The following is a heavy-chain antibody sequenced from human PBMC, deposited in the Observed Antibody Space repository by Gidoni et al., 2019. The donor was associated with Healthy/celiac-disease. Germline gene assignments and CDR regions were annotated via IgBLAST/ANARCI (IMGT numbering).Heavy chain of an antibody. CDR3: ASSAGYGGNSGWFDP. Sequence: QVQLVQSGAEVKKPGSSVKVSCKASGGTFSSYTNSWVRQAPGQGLEWMGRIIPILGIANYAQKFQGRVTITADKSTSTAYMELSSLRSEDTAVYYCASSAGYGGNSGWFDPWGQGTLVTVSS. V-gene: IGHV1-69*02. CDR2: IIPILGIA. J-gene: IGHJ5*02. D-gene: IGHD4-17*01. CDR1: GGTFSSYT.